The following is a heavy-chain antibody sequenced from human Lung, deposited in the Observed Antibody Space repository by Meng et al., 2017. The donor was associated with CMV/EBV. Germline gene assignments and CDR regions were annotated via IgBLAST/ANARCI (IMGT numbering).Heavy chain of an antibody. V-gene: IGHV3-30*01. CDR2: ISFDASNK. CDR3: ARDAVVGPTSRSGIGYFDQ. J-gene: IGHJ4*02. Sequence: GGSLRLXCAASGFSISPYAMQWVRQAPGKGLEWVAVISFDASNKRYADSVKGRFAISRDNSKDTLYLEMNSLRTEDTAVYYCARDAVVGPTSRSGIGYFDQWGQGTLVXVSA. D-gene: IGHD1-26*01. CDR1: GFSISPYA.